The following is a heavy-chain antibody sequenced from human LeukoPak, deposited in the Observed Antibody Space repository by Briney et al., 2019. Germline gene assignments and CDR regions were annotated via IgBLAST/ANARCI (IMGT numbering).Heavy chain of an antibody. CDR3: ARGDFWSGSYGMDV. CDR2: IIPILGIA. V-gene: IGHV1-69*04. D-gene: IGHD3-3*01. Sequence: ASVKVSCKASGYTFSSYAISWVRQAPGQGLEWMGRIIPILGIANYAQKFQGRVTITADKSTSTAYMELSSLRSEDTAVYYCARGDFWSGSYGMDVWGQGTTVTVSS. CDR1: GYTFSSYA. J-gene: IGHJ6*02.